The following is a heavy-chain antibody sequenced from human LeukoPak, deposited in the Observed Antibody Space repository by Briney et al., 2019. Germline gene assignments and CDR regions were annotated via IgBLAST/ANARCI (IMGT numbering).Heavy chain of an antibody. D-gene: IGHD3-22*01. CDR2: INHSGST. CDR1: GGSISSSPYY. V-gene: IGHV4-39*07. J-gene: IGHJ4*02. Sequence: SETLSLTCTVSGGSISSSPYYWAWIRQPPGKGLEWIGEINHSGSTNYNPSLKSRVTISVDTSKNHFYLKLSSVTAADTAVYYCARGPPLTYDGSGYYFFDYWGQGTLVTVSS. CDR3: ARGPPLTYDGSGYYFFDY.